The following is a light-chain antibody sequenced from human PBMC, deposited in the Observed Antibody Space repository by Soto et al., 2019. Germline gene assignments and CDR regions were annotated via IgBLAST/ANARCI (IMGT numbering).Light chain of an antibody. CDR2: GAS. Sequence: EIVLTQSPGTLSLSPGERVALSCRASQSVSSSYLAWHQQKPGQAPRLLIYGASSRATGIPDRFSGSGSGTDFTLTISRLEPEDFATYYCQQSYSTPLTFGGGTKVEIK. V-gene: IGKV3-20*01. J-gene: IGKJ4*01. CDR3: QQSYSTPLT. CDR1: QSVSSSY.